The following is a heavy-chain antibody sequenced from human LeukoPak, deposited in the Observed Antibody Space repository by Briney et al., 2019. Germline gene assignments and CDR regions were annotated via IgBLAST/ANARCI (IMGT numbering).Heavy chain of an antibody. CDR3: AKDRRHHPSGYFDY. V-gene: IGHV3-53*01. J-gene: IGHJ4*02. D-gene: IGHD1-14*01. Sequence: GSLRLSCAASGFTVSSNYMSWVRQAPGKGLEWVSVIYSGGSTYYADSVMGRFTISRDNSKNTLYLQMNSLRAEDTAVYYCAKDRRHHPSGYFDYWGQGTLVTVSS. CDR1: GFTVSSNY. CDR2: IYSGGST.